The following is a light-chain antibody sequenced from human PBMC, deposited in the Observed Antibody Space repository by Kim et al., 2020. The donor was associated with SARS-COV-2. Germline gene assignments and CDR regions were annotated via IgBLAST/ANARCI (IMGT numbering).Light chain of an antibody. Sequence: VTIVCSGSDSNIGNNYVSWFQQLPGTAPNLLIYDNYKRPSAIPDRFSGSKSGTSATLGITGLQTGDEADYYCPAWDTSLSSGLVVFGGGTQLTVL. CDR2: DNY. CDR3: PAWDTSLSSGLVV. J-gene: IGLJ2*01. CDR1: DSNIGNNY. V-gene: IGLV1-51*01.